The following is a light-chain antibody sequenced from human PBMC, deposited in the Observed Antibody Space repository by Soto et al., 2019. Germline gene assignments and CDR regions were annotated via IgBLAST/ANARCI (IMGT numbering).Light chain of an antibody. CDR3: QQADSCPIP. V-gene: IGKV1-9*01. J-gene: IGKJ5*01. CDR2: AAS. Sequence: IHLTKSPSSLSASVGDRGIITFRASQGINIFLAWYQQKPGKAPKLLIYAASTLQSGVPSRFSGSGSGTDFTLTISSLQPEDFATYYCQQADSCPIPLGQGTRLAIK. CDR1: QGINIF.